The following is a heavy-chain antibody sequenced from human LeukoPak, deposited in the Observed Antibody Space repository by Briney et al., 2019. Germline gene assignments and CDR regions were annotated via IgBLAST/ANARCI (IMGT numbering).Heavy chain of an antibody. D-gene: IGHD2-15*01. Sequence: PSETLSLTCTVSGGSISSYYWSWIRQPPGKGLEWIGYIYYSGSTNYNPSLKSRVTISVDTSKNLFSLKLSSVTAADMAVYYCARGLSHCSGGSCYPGPDAFDIWGQGTMVTVSS. J-gene: IGHJ3*02. V-gene: IGHV4-59*01. CDR1: GGSISSYY. CDR2: IYYSGST. CDR3: ARGLSHCSGGSCYPGPDAFDI.